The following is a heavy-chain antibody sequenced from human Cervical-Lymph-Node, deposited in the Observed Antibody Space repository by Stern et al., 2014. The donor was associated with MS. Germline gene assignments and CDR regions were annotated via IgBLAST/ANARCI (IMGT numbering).Heavy chain of an antibody. CDR2: RRSKIYGGTT. CDR3: TVGVWNL. CDR1: GLTFRKYG. Sequence: EVQLVESGAGLVQPGRSLSLSCTTSGLTFRKYGMNWFRQTPGKGLQWVGFRRSKIYGGTTEYAAFVKDRFIISRDDSKNITYLQMNSLKNEDTAVYYCTVGVWNLWGQGTLVTVSS. J-gene: IGHJ5*02. D-gene: IGHD1-26*01. V-gene: IGHV3-49*03.